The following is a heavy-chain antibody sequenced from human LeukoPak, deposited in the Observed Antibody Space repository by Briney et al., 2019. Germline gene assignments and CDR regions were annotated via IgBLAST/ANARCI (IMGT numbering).Heavy chain of an antibody. V-gene: IGHV3-74*01. CDR3: ARGNNYHYYYYYMDV. CDR2: INSDGSST. Sequence: GGSLRLSCAASGFTFSSYWMHWVRQAPGEGLVWVSRINSDGSSTSYADSVKGRFTISRDNAKNTLYLQMNSLRAEDTAVYYCARGNNYHYYYYYMDVWGKGTTVTVSS. J-gene: IGHJ6*03. D-gene: IGHD4-11*01. CDR1: GFTFSSYW.